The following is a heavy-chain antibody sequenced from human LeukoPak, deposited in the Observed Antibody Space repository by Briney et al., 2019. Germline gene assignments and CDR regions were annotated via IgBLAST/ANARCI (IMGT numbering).Heavy chain of an antibody. J-gene: IGHJ3*02. CDR2: ISGSSDYI. Sequence: GGSLRLSCAASGITFSGSGMSWVRQAPGEGLEWVSSISGSSDYIYYADSLQGRFTISRDNAKNSLYLQMNSLRAEDTAVYYCARKISSGWNLGALDIWGQGTMVTVSS. CDR1: GITFSGSG. V-gene: IGHV3-21*06. D-gene: IGHD6-19*01. CDR3: ARKISSGWNLGALDI.